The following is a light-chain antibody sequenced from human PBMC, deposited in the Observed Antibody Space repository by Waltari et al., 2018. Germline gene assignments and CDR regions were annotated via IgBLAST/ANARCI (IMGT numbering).Light chain of an antibody. Sequence: DIVRTQSPDSLAVPLGERATINCKSSQTILSSSNHKNSLAWYQQKPGQPPKMLIYWASTRASGVPDRFSGSGSGTDFTLTISSLQAEDVAVYYCQQYSNTPLTFGGGTKVEIK. CDR3: QQYSNTPLT. CDR1: QTILSSSNHKNS. J-gene: IGKJ4*01. V-gene: IGKV4-1*01. CDR2: WAS.